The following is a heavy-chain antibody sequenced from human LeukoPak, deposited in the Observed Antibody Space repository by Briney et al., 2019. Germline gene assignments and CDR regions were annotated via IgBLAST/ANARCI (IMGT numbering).Heavy chain of an antibody. V-gene: IGHV3-23*01. CDR3: AKQLGYCSDGSCYFPY. D-gene: IGHD2-15*01. J-gene: IGHJ4*02. Sequence: GGSLRLSCAASGFTFSSYAMSWVRQAPGKGLEWVSGINGSGDNTYYADSEKGRFTISRDNSKNTLYVQVNSLGTEDTAAYYCAKQLGYCSDGSCYFPYWGQGTLVTVSS. CDR1: GFTFSSYA. CDR2: INGSGDNT.